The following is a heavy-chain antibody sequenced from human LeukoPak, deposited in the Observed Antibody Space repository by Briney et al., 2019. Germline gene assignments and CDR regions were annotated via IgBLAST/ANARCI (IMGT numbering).Heavy chain of an antibody. J-gene: IGHJ5*02. V-gene: IGHV4-30-2*01. D-gene: IGHD1/OR15-1a*01. CDR3: ARGLGITGPTVWFDP. CDR2: IYHSGST. Sequence: SETLSLTCTVSGGSISSGGYYWSWIRQPPGKGLEWIGYIYHSGSTYYNPSLKSRVTISVDRSKNQFSLKLSSVTAADTAVYYCARGLGITGPTVWFDPWGQGTLVTVSS. CDR1: GGSISSGGYY.